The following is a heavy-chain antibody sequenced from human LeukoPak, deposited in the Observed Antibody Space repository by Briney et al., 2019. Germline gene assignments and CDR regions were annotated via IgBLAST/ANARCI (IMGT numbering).Heavy chain of an antibody. CDR2: ISWNSGSI. CDR3: AKDSGIQSFDY. J-gene: IGHJ4*02. D-gene: IGHD5-18*01. Sequence: GGSPRLSCAASGFTFDDYAMHWVRQAPGKGLEWVSGISWNSGSIGYADSVKGRFTISRDNAKNSLYLQMNSLRAEDMALYYCAKDSGIQSFDYWGQGTLVTVSS. CDR1: GFTFDDYA. V-gene: IGHV3-9*03.